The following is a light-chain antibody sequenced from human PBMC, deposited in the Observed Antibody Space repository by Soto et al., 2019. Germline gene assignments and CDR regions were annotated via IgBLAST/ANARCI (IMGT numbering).Light chain of an antibody. V-gene: IGKV3-15*01. Sequence: EIVITQSPATLCVSPGERVSLSCRASQSVSSSLAWYQQKPAQAPRLLIYGASTRANGIPARFSGSGSGTELTLTIISLQSEDFAAYYCQQYNDWPTITFGQGTRLEIK. CDR1: QSVSSS. CDR2: GAS. CDR3: QQYNDWPTIT. J-gene: IGKJ5*01.